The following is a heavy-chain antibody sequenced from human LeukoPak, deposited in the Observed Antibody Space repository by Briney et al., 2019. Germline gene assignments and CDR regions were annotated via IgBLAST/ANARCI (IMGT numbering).Heavy chain of an antibody. J-gene: IGHJ4*02. Sequence: PGGSLRLSCTASGFTFGDYAMSWFRQAPGKGLEWVGFIRSKAYGGTTEYAASVKGRFTISRDDSKSIAYLQMNSLKTEDTAVYYCTRSITFGGVIVILDDYWGQGTLVTVSS. CDR1: GFTFGDYA. CDR2: IRSKAYGGTT. V-gene: IGHV3-49*03. CDR3: TRSITFGGVIVILDDY. D-gene: IGHD3-16*02.